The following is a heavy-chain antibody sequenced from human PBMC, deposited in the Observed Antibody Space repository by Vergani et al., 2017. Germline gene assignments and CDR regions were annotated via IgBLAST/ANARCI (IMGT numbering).Heavy chain of an antibody. V-gene: IGHV3-30-3*01. CDR2: ISYDGSNK. Sequence: EQLVESGGGLVQPGGSLRLSCAASGFTFSSYAMHWVRQAPGKGLEWVAVISYDGSNKYYADSVKGRFTISRDNSKNTLYLQMNSLRAEDTAVYYCARDSHYYDSYDYWGQGTLVTVSS. D-gene: IGHD3-22*01. J-gene: IGHJ4*02. CDR3: ARDSHYYDSYDY. CDR1: GFTFSSYA.